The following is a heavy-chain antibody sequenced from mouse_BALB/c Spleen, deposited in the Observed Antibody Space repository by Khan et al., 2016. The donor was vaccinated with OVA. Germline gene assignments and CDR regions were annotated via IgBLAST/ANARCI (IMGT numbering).Heavy chain of an antibody. D-gene: IGHD1-1*01. CDR2: INPHIGET. CDR1: GYSFTGYF. Sequence: VQLQQSGPELVKPGASVKISCKASGYSFTGYFIHWVMQSHGKSLEWIGRINPHIGETFYNQKFRGKATLTVDESSSTAHMELRSLASEDSAVYLCARIDGSDFDYWGQGTTLTVAS. CDR3: ARIDGSDFDY. V-gene: IGHV1-20*02. J-gene: IGHJ2*01.